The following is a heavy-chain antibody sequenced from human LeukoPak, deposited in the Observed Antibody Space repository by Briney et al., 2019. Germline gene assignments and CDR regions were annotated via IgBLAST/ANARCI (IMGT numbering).Heavy chain of an antibody. J-gene: IGHJ6*02. V-gene: IGHV3-30*18. CDR2: ISYDGNTK. Sequence: PGRSLRLSCAASGFTFSTYGMHWVRQAPGKGLEWVAVISYDGNTKYYADSVKGRFTISRDNPKNTLYLQMSSLRAEDTAVYYCAKEGSPMVATTMDVWGQGTTVTVSS. D-gene: IGHD5-12*01. CDR1: GFTFSTYG. CDR3: AKEGSPMVATTMDV.